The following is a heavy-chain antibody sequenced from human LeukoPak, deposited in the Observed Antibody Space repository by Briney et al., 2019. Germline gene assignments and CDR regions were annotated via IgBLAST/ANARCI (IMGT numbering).Heavy chain of an antibody. CDR2: IYYTGRT. V-gene: IGHV4-30-4*01. D-gene: IGHD6-25*01. J-gene: IGHJ4*02. Sequence: TSETLSLTCTVSGDSITSGDYYWSWIRQTPGTGLEWIGFIYYTGRTYYNPSLKSRVTMSVDTSKNQFSLKLSSVTAADTAVYYCTAGRSDYFDFWGQGTLVTVSS. CDR3: TAGRSDYFDF. CDR1: GDSITSGDYY.